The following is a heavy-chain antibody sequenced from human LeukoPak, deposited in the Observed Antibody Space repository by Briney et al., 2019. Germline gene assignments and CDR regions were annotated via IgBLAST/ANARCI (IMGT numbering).Heavy chain of an antibody. CDR2: IYYSGST. CDR1: GGSISSSSYY. D-gene: IGHD6-13*01. Sequence: SETLSLTCTVSGGSISSSSYYWGWIRQPPGKGLEWIGSIYYSGSTYYNPSLKSRVTISVDTSKNQFSLKLSSVTAADTAVYYCARDHKQQLVISHYYYMDVWGKGTTVTVSS. V-gene: IGHV4-39*07. J-gene: IGHJ6*03. CDR3: ARDHKQQLVISHYYYMDV.